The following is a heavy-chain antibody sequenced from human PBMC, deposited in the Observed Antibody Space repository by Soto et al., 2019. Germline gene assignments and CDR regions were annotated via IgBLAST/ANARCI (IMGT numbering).Heavy chain of an antibody. J-gene: IGHJ4*02. D-gene: IGHD6-13*01. CDR3: ARDVSSSWFSSFFDY. CDR2: IYYSGST. Sequence: QVQLQESGPGLVKPSQTLSLTCTVSGGSISSGGYYWSWIRQHPGKGLEWIGYIYYSGSTYYNPSLTSRVTISVDTSKNQFSLKLSSVTAADTAVYYCARDVSSSWFSSFFDYWGQGTLVTVSS. V-gene: IGHV4-31*03. CDR1: GGSISSGGYY.